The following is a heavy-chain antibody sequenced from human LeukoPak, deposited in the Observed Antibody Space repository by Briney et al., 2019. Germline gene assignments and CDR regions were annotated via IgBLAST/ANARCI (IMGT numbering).Heavy chain of an antibody. CDR1: GFTFSSDW. CDR3: AREAMAALDM. CDR2: IKQDGSEK. V-gene: IGHV3-7*01. Sequence: GGTLRLSCAASGFTFSSDWMSWVRQAPGKGLEWVANIKQDGSEKYYVESVKGRFSISRDNAKNSLYLQMNSLRAEDTAVYYCAREAMAALDMWGQGTLVTVSS. J-gene: IGHJ4*02. D-gene: IGHD2-15*01.